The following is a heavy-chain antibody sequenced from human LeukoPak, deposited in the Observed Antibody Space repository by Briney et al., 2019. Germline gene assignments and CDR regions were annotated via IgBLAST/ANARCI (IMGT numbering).Heavy chain of an antibody. CDR3: ARTMITTVRGAAMGYYYYYGMDV. CDR2: INPNNGGT. J-gene: IGHJ6*02. D-gene: IGHD3-10*01. CDR1: GYTFTAYY. Sequence: WASVKVSCKASGYTFTAYYIHWVRQAPGQGLEWMGWINPNNGGTSYAQKFQGRVTMTRDTSISTAYMELSRLRSDDTALYYCARTMITTVRGAAMGYYYYYGMDVWGQGTTVTVSS. V-gene: IGHV1-2*02.